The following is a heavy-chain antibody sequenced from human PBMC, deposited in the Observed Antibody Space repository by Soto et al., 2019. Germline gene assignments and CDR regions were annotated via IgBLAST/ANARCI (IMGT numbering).Heavy chain of an antibody. CDR1: GFNFSNHW. J-gene: IGHJ5*02. CDR2: IASDGKSK. V-gene: IGHV3-74*01. D-gene: IGHD2-21*02. CDR3: ARESGDWPLNWFDP. Sequence: GGSLRLSCAASGFNFSNHWMHWVRQRPAEGLVWVSRIASDGKSKAYAESVKGRFAISRDNAKNTLYLQMNGLTAEDTAVYYCARESGDWPLNWFDPWGQGTLVTVSS.